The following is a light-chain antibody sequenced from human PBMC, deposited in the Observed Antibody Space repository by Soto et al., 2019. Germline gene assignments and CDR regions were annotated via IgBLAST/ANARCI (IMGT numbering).Light chain of an antibody. Sequence: DIQMTQSPSSLSASVGDRVTITCRASQGISSYLAWYQQKPGKAPKLLIYAASTLQSGVPSRFSGSGSGTEFTLTISSLQPEDFATYYCQQLNSYPITFAQGTRLEI. CDR1: QGISSY. CDR3: QQLNSYPIT. J-gene: IGKJ5*01. V-gene: IGKV1-9*01. CDR2: AAS.